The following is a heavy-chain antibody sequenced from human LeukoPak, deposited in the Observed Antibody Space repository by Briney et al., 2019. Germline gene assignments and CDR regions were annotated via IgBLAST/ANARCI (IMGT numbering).Heavy chain of an antibody. CDR1: GFTFRSYP. CDR2: ISGSGDRT. Sequence: PGGSLRLSCAASGFTFRSYPMNWVRQAPGKGLEWVSAISGSGDRTYYADSVKGRFTISRDNAKNSLYLQMNSLRAEDTAVYYCARDLRSSGRTRPIIWGQGTMVTVSS. V-gene: IGHV3-21*01. J-gene: IGHJ3*02. CDR3: ARDLRSSGRTRPII. D-gene: IGHD6-19*01.